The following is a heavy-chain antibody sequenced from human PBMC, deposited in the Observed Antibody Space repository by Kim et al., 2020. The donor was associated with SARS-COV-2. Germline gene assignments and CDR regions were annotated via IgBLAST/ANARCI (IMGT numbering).Heavy chain of an antibody. Sequence: GGSLRLSCAASGFTFSSYGMHWVRQAPGKGLEWVAVISYDGSNKYYADSVKGRFTISRDNSKNTLYLQMNSLRAEDTAVYYCAKDAATTLPGDYWGQGTLVTVSS. V-gene: IGHV3-30*18. CDR2: ISYDGSNK. CDR1: GFTFSSYG. J-gene: IGHJ4*02. CDR3: AKDAATTLPGDY. D-gene: IGHD6-25*01.